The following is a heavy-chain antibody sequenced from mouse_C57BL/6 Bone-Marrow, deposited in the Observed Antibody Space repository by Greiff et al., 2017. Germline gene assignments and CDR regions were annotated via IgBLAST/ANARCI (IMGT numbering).Heavy chain of an antibody. J-gene: IGHJ4*01. CDR2: IVPANGNT. Sequence: VHVKQSVAELVRPGASVKLSCTASGFTIKNTYMHWVKQRPEQGLEWIGRIVPANGNTKYAPKFQGQATITADTSSNTAYLLLNRLTSEDTYIYDSAITTVDPLYSLDDWGKGTSVTVSS. D-gene: IGHD1-1*01. CDR3: AITTVDPLYSLDD. V-gene: IGHV14-3*01. CDR1: GFTIKNTY.